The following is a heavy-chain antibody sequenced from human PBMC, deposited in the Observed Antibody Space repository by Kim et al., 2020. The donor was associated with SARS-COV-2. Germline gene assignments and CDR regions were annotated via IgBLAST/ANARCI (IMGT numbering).Heavy chain of an antibody. CDR3: AKVAHYDILTGYFHY. CDR2: ISYDGSNK. D-gene: IGHD3-9*01. V-gene: IGHV3-30*18. CDR1: GFTFSSYG. J-gene: IGHJ4*01. Sequence: GGSLRLSCAASGFTFSSYGMHWVRQAPGKGLEWVAVISYDGSNKYYADSVKGRFTISRDNSKNTLYLQMNSLRAEDTAVYYCAKVAHYDILTGYFHYWG.